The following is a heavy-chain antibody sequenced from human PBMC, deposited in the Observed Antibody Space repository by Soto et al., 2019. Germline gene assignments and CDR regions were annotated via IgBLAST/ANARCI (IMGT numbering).Heavy chain of an antibody. Sequence: PGGSLRLSCAASGFTFSTCSMTWVRQTPGRGLEWVASISGDSHYIFYADSVKVRVTISIDNAKNALYLQMNSRSAEDTAVYYCVRCAVNRRTYGMDXWGQGATVPVS. CDR3: VRCAVNRRTYGMDX. V-gene: IGHV3-21*01. D-gene: IGHD3-16*02. J-gene: IGHJ6*02. CDR1: GFTFSTCS. CDR2: ISGDSHYI.